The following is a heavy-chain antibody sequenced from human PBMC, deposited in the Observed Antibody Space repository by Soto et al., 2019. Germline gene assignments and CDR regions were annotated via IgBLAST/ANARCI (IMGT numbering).Heavy chain of an antibody. D-gene: IGHD2-21*01. CDR1: GYTFTNYA. Sequence: QVQLVQSGAEVKEPGASVKVSCWASGYTFTNYAIHWVRQAPGQRLEWMGWLNPGNGNTKYPQKFQGRVTSTRDTSASTADMFLSSLRSEDTAFYYCARDRGIPYRGGDCYSAWYSDLRGRGTLVTVSS. CDR3: ARDRGIPYRGGDCYSAWYSDL. CDR2: LNPGNGNT. V-gene: IGHV1-3*01. J-gene: IGHJ2*01.